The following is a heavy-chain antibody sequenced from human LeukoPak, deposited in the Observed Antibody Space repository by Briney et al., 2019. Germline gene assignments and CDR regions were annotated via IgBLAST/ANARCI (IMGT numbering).Heavy chain of an antibody. Sequence: SVKVSCKASGGTFSSYAISWVRQAPGQGLEWMGGIIPIFGTANYAQKFQGRVTITADESTSTAYMELSSLRSEDTAVYYCGRGPVYDFWSGIYGMDVWGQGTTVTVSS. CDR2: IIPIFGTA. V-gene: IGHV1-69*13. J-gene: IGHJ6*02. CDR3: GRGPVYDFWSGIYGMDV. D-gene: IGHD3-3*01. CDR1: GGTFSSYA.